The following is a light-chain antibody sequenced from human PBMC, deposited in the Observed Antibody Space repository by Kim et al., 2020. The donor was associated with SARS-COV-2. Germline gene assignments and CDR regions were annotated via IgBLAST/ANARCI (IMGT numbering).Light chain of an antibody. Sequence: SSELTQDPAVSVALGQTVRITCQGDSLRNYFASWYQQKPGQTPVLVIYERNIRPSGIPDRFSGSSSGNTASLTITGAQAEDEADYYCNSRESGVYLVVFGGGTQLTVL. J-gene: IGLJ2*01. V-gene: IGLV3-19*01. CDR1: SLRNYF. CDR2: ERN. CDR3: NSRESGVYLVV.